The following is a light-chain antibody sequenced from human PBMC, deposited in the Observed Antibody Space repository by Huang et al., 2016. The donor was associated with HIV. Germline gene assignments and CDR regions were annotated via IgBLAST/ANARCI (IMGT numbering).Light chain of an antibody. J-gene: IGKJ1*01. CDR3: QQYNDWPLT. Sequence: EIVMTQSPATLSVSPGERVTLSCRASQSLSSQLAWYQQKRGQAPRLLIYGVSTRATDIPARFSGSGSGTDFTLTINSLQSEDFATYCQQYNDWPLTFGQGTEVDIK. CDR2: GVS. V-gene: IGKV3-15*01. CDR1: QSLSSQ.